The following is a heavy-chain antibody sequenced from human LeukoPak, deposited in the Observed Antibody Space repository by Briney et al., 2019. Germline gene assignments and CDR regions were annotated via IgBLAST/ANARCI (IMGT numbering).Heavy chain of an antibody. V-gene: IGHV5-51*01. D-gene: IGHD1-26*01. CDR2: IYPGDSDT. Sequence: GESLEISCKGSGYSFTNYWIGWVRQMPGKGLEWMGIIYPGDSDTRYSPSFQGQVTISADKSISTAYLQWSSLRASETAMYYCARSGSLGTFDIWGQGTLVTVPS. J-gene: IGHJ3*02. CDR3: ARSGSLGTFDI. CDR1: GYSFTNYW.